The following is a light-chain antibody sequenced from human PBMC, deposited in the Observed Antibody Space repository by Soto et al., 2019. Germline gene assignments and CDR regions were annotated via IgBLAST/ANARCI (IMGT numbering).Light chain of an antibody. J-gene: IGLJ1*01. CDR1: SSDVGGYNY. Sequence: QSALTQPASVSGSRGQSITISCTGTSSDVGGYNYVSWYQQHPGKAPKLMIYDVSNRPSGVSNRFSGSKSGNTASLTISGLQAEDEADYCCSSYTSSSTLYVFGTGTKLTVL. V-gene: IGLV2-14*01. CDR3: SSYTSSSTLYV. CDR2: DVS.